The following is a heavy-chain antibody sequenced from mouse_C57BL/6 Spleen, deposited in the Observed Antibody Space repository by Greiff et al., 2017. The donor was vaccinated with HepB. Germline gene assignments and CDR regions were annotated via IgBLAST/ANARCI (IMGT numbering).Heavy chain of an antibody. CDR2: IHPSDSDT. CDR1: GYTFTSYW. V-gene: IGHV1-74*01. D-gene: IGHD2-4*01. Sequence: QVQLKQPGAELVKPGASVKVSCKASGYTFTSYWMHWVKQRPGQGLEWIGRIHPSDSDTNYNQKFKGKATLTVDKSSSTAYMQLSSLTSEDSAVYYCGLEDYDDPLFAYWGQGTLVTVSA. CDR3: GLEDYDDPLFAY. J-gene: IGHJ3*01.